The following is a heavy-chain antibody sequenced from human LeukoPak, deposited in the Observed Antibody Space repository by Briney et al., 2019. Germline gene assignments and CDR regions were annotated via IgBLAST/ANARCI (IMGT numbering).Heavy chain of an antibody. D-gene: IGHD6-19*01. J-gene: IGHJ6*04. CDR2: ISSSSSYI. Sequence: PGGSLRLSCAASGFTFSSYSMNWVRQAPGKGLEWVSSISSSSSYIYYADSVKGRFTISRDNAKNSLYLQMSSLRAEDTAVYYCARDTYSSGWYRSWGVWGKGTTVAISS. CDR3: ARDTYSSGWYRSWGV. V-gene: IGHV3-21*01. CDR1: GFTFSSYS.